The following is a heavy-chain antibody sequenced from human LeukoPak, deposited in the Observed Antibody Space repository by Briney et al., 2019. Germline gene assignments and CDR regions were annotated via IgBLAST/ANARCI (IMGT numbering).Heavy chain of an antibody. CDR1: GFSVSNNY. D-gene: IGHD2-15*01. CDR2: IYSGGST. Sequence: GSLRLSCAASGFSVSNNYMSWVRQAPGKGLEWVSVIYSGGSTFYADSVKGRFTISRDNSKNTLYLQMNSLRAEDTAVYYCARFCPPPCYETRLSPSNWFDPWGQGTLVTVSS. J-gene: IGHJ5*02. V-gene: IGHV3-66*01. CDR3: ARFCPPPCYETRLSPSNWFDP.